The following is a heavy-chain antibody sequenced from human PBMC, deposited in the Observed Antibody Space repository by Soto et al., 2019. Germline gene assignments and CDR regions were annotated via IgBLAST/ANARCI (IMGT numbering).Heavy chain of an antibody. V-gene: IGHV3-11*06. Sequence: GGPLRLSCAASGCTFSYYYMSWIRKAPGKGLEWLSYISGSGAYTNYADSVRGRFTISRDNAKNSLYLQVNSLRAEDTAIYYCARVAYRSTWYEVDYWGQGAPVNVS. CDR2: ISGSGAYT. D-gene: IGHD6-13*01. CDR1: GCTFSYYY. CDR3: ARVAYRSTWYEVDY. J-gene: IGHJ4*02.